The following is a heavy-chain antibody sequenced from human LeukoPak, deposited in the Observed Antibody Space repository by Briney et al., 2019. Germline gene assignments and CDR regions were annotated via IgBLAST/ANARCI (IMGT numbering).Heavy chain of an antibody. Sequence: PSGTLSLTCTVSGGSISSYYWSWIRQPPGKGLEWIGYIYYIGSNNYNPSLKSRVTISVDTSKNQFSLKLSSVTAADTAVYYCASQMTTGWFDPWGQGTLVTVS. CDR1: GGSISSYY. CDR3: ASQMTTGWFDP. CDR2: IYYIGSN. D-gene: IGHD4-17*01. J-gene: IGHJ5*02. V-gene: IGHV4-59*08.